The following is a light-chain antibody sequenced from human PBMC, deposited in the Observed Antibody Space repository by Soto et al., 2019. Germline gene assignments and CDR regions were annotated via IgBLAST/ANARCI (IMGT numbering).Light chain of an antibody. J-gene: IGKJ2*01. CDR3: QQYGRLPNT. CDR2: DAS. Sequence: EIVLTQSPGTLSLSPGERATLSCRASQSVSNSLACYQQKPGPAPRLLIYDASSRATGIPDRFSGSGSGTDFTLTISRLEPEDFAVYYCQQYGRLPNTFGQGTKLEIK. V-gene: IGKV3-20*01. CDR1: QSVSNS.